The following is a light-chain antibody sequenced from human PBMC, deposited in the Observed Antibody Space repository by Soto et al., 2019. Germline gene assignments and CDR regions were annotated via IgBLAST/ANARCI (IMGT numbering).Light chain of an antibody. CDR3: QQYGSAPRT. V-gene: IGKV3-20*01. CDR2: GAS. Sequence: EIVLTQSPGTLSLSPGERATLSCRASQSVSSSYLAWYQQKPGQAPRLLIYGASSRATGIPDRFSGSGSGTDFTFTISRLETEDFAVYYCQQYGSAPRTFVQGTKVEIK. J-gene: IGKJ1*01. CDR1: QSVSSSY.